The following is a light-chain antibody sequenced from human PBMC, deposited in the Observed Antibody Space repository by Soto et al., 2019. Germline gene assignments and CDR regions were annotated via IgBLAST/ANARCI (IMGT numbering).Light chain of an antibody. CDR2: EVS. Sequence: QSALTQPASVSGSPGQWITISCTGTSSDIGYYNYVSWYQQDPGKAPKLIIYEVSNRPSGVSNRFSGSKSGNTASLTISGLQADDEADYYCTSYTRSSTLVVFGGGTKLTVL. J-gene: IGLJ3*02. V-gene: IGLV2-14*01. CDR1: SSDIGYYNY. CDR3: TSYTRSSTLVV.